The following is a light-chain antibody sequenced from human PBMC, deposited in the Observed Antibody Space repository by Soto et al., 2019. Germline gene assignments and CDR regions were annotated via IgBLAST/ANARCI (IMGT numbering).Light chain of an antibody. J-gene: IGLJ3*02. CDR1: SSDVGGYKY. CDR2: EVS. CDR3: TSYTVSNTWV. Sequence: QSALTQPASVSGSPGQSITISCAGASSDVGGYKYVSWYQQHPGKAPKLIIYEVSNRPSGVSTRFSGSKFGNMASLTISGLQGEVEADYYCTSYTVSNTWVFGGGTKLTVL. V-gene: IGLV2-14*01.